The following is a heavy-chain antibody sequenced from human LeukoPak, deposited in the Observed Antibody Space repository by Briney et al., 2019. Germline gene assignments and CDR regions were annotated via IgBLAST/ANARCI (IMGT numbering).Heavy chain of an antibody. CDR1: GFTFSSYE. V-gene: IGHV3-48*03. Sequence: GGSLRLSCAASGFTFSSYEMNWVRQAPGKELEWVSYISSSGSTIYYADSVKGRFTISRDNAKNSLYLQMNSLRAEDTAVYYCARDRDLARTVITFDYWGQGTLVTVSS. D-gene: IGHD4-17*01. CDR2: ISSSGSTI. J-gene: IGHJ4*02. CDR3: ARDRDLARTVITFDY.